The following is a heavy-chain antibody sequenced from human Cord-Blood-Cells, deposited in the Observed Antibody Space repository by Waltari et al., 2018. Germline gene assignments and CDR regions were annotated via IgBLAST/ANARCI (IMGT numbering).Heavy chain of an antibody. D-gene: IGHD6-6*01. Sequence: QVQLVQSGAEVKKPGASVKVSCTASGYTFTSYEINWVRQATGQGLEWMGWMNPNSGNTGYAQKFQGRVTMTRNTSISTAYMELSSLRSEDTAVYYCARRGSIAARDAFDIWGQGTMVTVSS. CDR2: MNPNSGNT. J-gene: IGHJ3*02. V-gene: IGHV1-8*01. CDR3: ARRGSIAARDAFDI. CDR1: GYTFTSYE.